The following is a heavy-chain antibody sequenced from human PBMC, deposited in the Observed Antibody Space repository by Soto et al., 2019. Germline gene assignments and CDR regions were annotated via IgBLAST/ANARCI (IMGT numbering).Heavy chain of an antibody. Sequence: QVQLVQSGAEVKKPGSSVKVSCGASGGTFSSYPINWVRQAPGQGLEWMGGIIPFFGTSNYAQKFQGRVTITVDESTSTAYMELRCLRSEDTAVYYCARVGHITNYGMAVWGQGTTVTVSS. CDR2: IIPFFGTS. D-gene: IGHD1-26*01. CDR1: GGTFSSYP. CDR3: ARVGHITNYGMAV. V-gene: IGHV1-69*01. J-gene: IGHJ6*02.